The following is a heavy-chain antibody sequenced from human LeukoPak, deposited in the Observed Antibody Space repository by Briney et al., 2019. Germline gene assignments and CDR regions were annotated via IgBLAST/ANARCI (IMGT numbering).Heavy chain of an antibody. CDR3: ARGPPRGKYYYMDV. D-gene: IGHD1-1*01. CDR1: GFTFSSFD. Sequence: GGSLRLSCAASGFTFSSFDMHWVRHPPGQGLEWVSTICTASDTYYPGSVEGRFTLSRDNAKNCLYLQMNSLTAGDTAVYYWARGPPRGKYYYMDVWGKGTTVTVSS. J-gene: IGHJ6*03. V-gene: IGHV3-13*01. CDR2: ICTASDT.